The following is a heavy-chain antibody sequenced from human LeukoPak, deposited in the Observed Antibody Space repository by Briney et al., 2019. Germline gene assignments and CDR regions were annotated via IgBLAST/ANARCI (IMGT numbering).Heavy chain of an antibody. J-gene: IGHJ4*02. Sequence: GGSLRLSCAASGFTFSTSWMSWIRQAPGKGPVWISYINGDGSHTTYADSVKGRFTISRDNAINTVYLQMNSLRDEDTAIYYCVNMVSDSGVEGKWGQGTLVTVSS. V-gene: IGHV3-74*01. CDR2: INGDGSHT. CDR1: GFTFSTSW. D-gene: IGHD3-10*01. CDR3: VNMVSDSGVEGK.